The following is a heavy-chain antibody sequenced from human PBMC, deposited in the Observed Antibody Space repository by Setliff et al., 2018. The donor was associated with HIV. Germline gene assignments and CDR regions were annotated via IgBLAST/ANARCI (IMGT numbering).Heavy chain of an antibody. J-gene: IGHJ3*02. CDR1: GYTFTSYG. CDR2: ISAYNGNT. D-gene: IGHD3-22*01. Sequence: GASVKVSCKASGYTFTSYGISWVRQAPGQGLEWMGWISAYNGNTNYAQKLQGRVTMTTDTSTSTAYMELRSLRSDDTAVYYCARSDDSSGYYRVVDAFDIWGQGTMVTVSS. V-gene: IGHV1-18*01. CDR3: ARSDDSSGYYRVVDAFDI.